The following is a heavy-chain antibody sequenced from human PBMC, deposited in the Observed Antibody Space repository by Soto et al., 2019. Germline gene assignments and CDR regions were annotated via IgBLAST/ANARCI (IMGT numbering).Heavy chain of an antibody. D-gene: IGHD6-13*01. J-gene: IGHJ6*04. CDR2: ISYDGSNK. CDR3: AKDFVPPPTTHIALDV. CDR1: GFTFSSYG. V-gene: IGHV3-30*18. Sequence: GGSLRLSCAASGFTFSSYGMHWVRQAPGKGLEWVAVISYDGSNKYYADSVKGRFTISRDNSKNTLYLQMNSLRAEDTAVYYCAKDFVPPPTTHIALDVWGKGTTVTVSS.